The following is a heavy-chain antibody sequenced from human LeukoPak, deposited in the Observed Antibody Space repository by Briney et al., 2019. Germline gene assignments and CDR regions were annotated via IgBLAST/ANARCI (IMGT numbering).Heavy chain of an antibody. V-gene: IGHV4-39*07. CDR1: GGSISSSSYY. J-gene: IGHJ6*02. D-gene: IGHD2-2*01. CDR3: ARDLGYCSSTSCSLIYYYGMDV. CDR2: LYYSGST. Sequence: SETLSLTCTVSGGSISSSSYYWGWIRQPPGKGLEWIGTLYYSGSTYYNPSLKSRITISVDTSKNQFSLKLSSVTAADTAVYYCARDLGYCSSTSCSLIYYYGMDVWGQGTTVTVSS.